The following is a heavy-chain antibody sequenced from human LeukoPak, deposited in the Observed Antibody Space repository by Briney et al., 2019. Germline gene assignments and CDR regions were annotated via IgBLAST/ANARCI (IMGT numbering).Heavy chain of an antibody. J-gene: IGHJ4*02. CDR3: ARDLYYYDSSGYSELY. Sequence: PGGSLRLSCAASGFTFSSYGMHWVRQAPGKGLEWVAVISYDGSNKYYADSVKGRFTISRDNSKNTLYLQMNSLRAEDTAVFYCARDLYYYDSSGYSELYWGQGTLVTVSS. V-gene: IGHV3-30*03. D-gene: IGHD3-22*01. CDR1: GFTFSSYG. CDR2: ISYDGSNK.